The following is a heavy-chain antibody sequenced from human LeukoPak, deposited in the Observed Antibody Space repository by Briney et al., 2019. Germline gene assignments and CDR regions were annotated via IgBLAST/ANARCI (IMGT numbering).Heavy chain of an antibody. CDR1: GYTFTSYG. J-gene: IGHJ4*02. CDR3: ARDHNPAGLWFGELPFDY. Sequence: ASVKVSCKASGYTFTSYGIIWVRQAPGQGLEWMGWISAYNGNTNYAQKLQGRVTMTTDTSTSTAYMELRSLRSDDTAVYYCARDHNPAGLWFGELPFDYWGQGTLVTVSS. V-gene: IGHV1-18*01. CDR2: ISAYNGNT. D-gene: IGHD3-10*01.